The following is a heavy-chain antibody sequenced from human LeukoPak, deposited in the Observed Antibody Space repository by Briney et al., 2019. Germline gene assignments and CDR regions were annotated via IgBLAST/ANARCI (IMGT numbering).Heavy chain of an antibody. CDR1: GFMFSIYA. Sequence: GGSLRLSCAASGFMFSIYAVSWVRQAPGKGLEWVSAISGSGDSTHYADSVKGRFTISRDNSKNTLYLQMNSLRAEDTAVYYCAKALEYSSSSPIDYWGQGTLVTVSS. CDR2: ISGSGDST. J-gene: IGHJ4*02. CDR3: AKALEYSSSSPIDY. D-gene: IGHD6-6*01. V-gene: IGHV3-23*01.